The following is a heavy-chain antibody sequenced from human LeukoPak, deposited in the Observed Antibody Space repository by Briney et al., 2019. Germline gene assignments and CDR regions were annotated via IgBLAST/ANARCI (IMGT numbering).Heavy chain of an antibody. Sequence: TGGSLRLSCAVSGFNVSDNYMSWVRQAPGKGLEWVSLIYSDDTTLYADSVKGQFTISRDISKNTLYLQMNSLRAEDTAMYYCARRAGGYSHPYDYWGQGILVTVSS. CDR1: GFNVSDNY. V-gene: IGHV3-53*01. J-gene: IGHJ4*02. D-gene: IGHD4-23*01. CDR3: ARRAGGYSHPYDY. CDR2: IYSDDTT.